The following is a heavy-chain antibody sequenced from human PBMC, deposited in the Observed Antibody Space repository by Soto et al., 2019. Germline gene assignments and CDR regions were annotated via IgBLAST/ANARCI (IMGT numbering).Heavy chain of an antibody. D-gene: IGHD1-26*01. V-gene: IGHV1-18*01. CDR3: ARFDDGKWELQNANDY. Sequence: QVQLVQSGAEVKKPGASVKVSCKASGYTFTSYGISWVRQAPGQGLEWMGWISAYNGNTNYAQKLQGRVTRTTDTSTSTAYRELRSLRSDDTAVYYCARFDDGKWELQNANDYWGQGTLVTVSS. CDR1: GYTFTSYG. J-gene: IGHJ4*02. CDR2: ISAYNGNT.